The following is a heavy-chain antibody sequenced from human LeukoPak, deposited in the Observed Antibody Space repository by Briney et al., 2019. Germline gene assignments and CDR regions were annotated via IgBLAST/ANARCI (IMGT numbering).Heavy chain of an antibody. D-gene: IGHD3-16*01. CDR1: GGSISPYY. Sequence: SQTLSLTCTVSGGSISPYYWTWIRQPPGKGLEWIGYIYYSGSTNYNPSLTSRVTMSVDTSKDQFSLKLSSVTAADTAVYYCARAPGIMSGNWRFDYWGQGTLVTVSS. J-gene: IGHJ4*02. CDR2: IYYSGST. V-gene: IGHV4-59*12. CDR3: ARAPGIMSGNWRFDY.